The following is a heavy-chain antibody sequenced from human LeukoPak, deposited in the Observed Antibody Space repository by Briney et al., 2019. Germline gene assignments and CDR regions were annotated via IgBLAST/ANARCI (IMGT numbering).Heavy chain of an antibody. CDR2: IYYSGST. D-gene: IGHD2-21*01. CDR3: ARSQGIGYFDY. CDR1: GGSISSYY. Sequence: SSETLSLTCTVSGGSISSYYWSWIRQPPGKGLEWIGYIYYSGSTNCNPSLKSRVTISVDTSKNQFSLKLSSVTAADTAVYYCARSQGIGYFDYWGQGTLVTVSS. J-gene: IGHJ4*02. V-gene: IGHV4-59*01.